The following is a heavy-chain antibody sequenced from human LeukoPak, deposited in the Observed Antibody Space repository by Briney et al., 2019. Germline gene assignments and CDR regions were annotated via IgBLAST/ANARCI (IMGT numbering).Heavy chain of an antibody. V-gene: IGHV4-61*02. CDR1: GDSISSANYY. CDR3: ARGRDSRGYQFKGFDY. CDR2: IWTDGVT. Sequence: LTLTCSVWGDSISSANYYWSWIRQPAAKGLGWFGRIWTDGVTSYKPSLKSRVTISVDTSKNQFYLRLSSVTAADTAVYYCARGRDSRGYQFKGFDYWGQGTLVTVSS. D-gene: IGHD3-22*01. J-gene: IGHJ4*02.